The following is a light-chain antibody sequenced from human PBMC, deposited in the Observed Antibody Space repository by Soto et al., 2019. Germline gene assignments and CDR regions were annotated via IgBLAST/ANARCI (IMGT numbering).Light chain of an antibody. V-gene: IGLV2-14*03. CDR3: SSFTSSITLV. CDR2: DVS. J-gene: IGLJ2*01. CDR1: SSDVGGYNC. Sequence: QSALTQPASVSGSPGQAITISCTGSSSDVGGYNCVSWYQQHPGKAPKLMIYDVSNRPPGVSDRFSGSKSGNTASLTISGLQPEDEADYYCSSFTSSITLVFGGGT.